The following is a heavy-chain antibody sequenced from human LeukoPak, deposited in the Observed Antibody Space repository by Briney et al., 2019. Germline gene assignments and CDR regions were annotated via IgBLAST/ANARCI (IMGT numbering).Heavy chain of an antibody. CDR2: IHYSDT. V-gene: IGHV4-30-4*07. Sequence: KPSETLSLTCAVSGGSISSGGYSWSWIRQRPGKGLEWIGYIHYSDTYYNPSLRSRVTILVDTSKNQFSLKLSSVTAADTAVYYCASHSGGYAYWGQGTLVTVSS. CDR3: ASHSGGYAY. J-gene: IGHJ4*02. CDR1: GGSISSGGYS. D-gene: IGHD5-12*01.